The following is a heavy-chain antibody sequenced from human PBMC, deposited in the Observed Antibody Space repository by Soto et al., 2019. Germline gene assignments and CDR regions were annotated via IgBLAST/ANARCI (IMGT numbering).Heavy chain of an antibody. V-gene: IGHV3-23*01. CDR3: ARGFSAGKVSPTDF. CDR2: LNGSGGST. J-gene: IGHJ4*02. D-gene: IGHD3-10*01. CDR1: GFTFSNYA. Sequence: EVQLSDSGGGLVQPGGSLRLSCAASGFTFSNYAMTWVRQAPGKGLEWVSGLNGSGGSTSSADSVKGLFAISRDNSKNTLYLQMNTLRDGDTAVYYCARGFSAGKVSPTDFWGQVTLVTVSS.